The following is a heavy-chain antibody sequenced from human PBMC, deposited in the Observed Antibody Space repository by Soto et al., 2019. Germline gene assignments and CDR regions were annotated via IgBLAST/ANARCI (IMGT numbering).Heavy chain of an antibody. D-gene: IGHD3-3*01. V-gene: IGHV4-59*03. CDR2: IYDRGDA. CDR3: VSSRTAVFGDALDI. CDR1: GGSISSYF. J-gene: IGHJ3*02. Sequence: QVQLQQSGPGLVKPSETLSLTCSVSGGSISSYFKNWIRQAPGKGLEWIGCIYDRGDANYNPSLKSRVTISLDTSKTQFSLKLSSVTAADTAVYYCVSSRTAVFGDALDIWALGTMVTVSS.